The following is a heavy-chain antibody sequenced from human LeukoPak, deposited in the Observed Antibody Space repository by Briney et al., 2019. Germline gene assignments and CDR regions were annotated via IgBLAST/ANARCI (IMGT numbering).Heavy chain of an antibody. D-gene: IGHD5/OR15-5a*01. V-gene: IGHV4-39*07. CDR3: ARENIVSTRDFDY. CDR2: LFYSGNM. J-gene: IGHJ4*02. Sequence: SETLSLTCTVSGGSIDTGDYYWAWIRQPPGKRLEWIGSLFYSGNMYYNPSLKGRVTISVDTSKNQFSLEMSSVTAADTAVYYCARENIVSTRDFDYWGQGTLVTVSS. CDR1: GGSIDTGDYY.